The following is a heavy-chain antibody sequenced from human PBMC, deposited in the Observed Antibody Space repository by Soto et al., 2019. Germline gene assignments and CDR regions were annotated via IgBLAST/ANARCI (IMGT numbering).Heavy chain of an antibody. Sequence: DVQLLESGGGLVQPGGSLRLSCADSGFTFSNYAVSWVRQAPGKGLQWVSTISVGGDTYYADSVKGRFTISRDISRNTLYLQMNSLRAEDTALYYCATHLYNNGGRAFDVWGQGTMVTVSS. CDR3: ATHLYNNGGRAFDV. V-gene: IGHV3-23*01. D-gene: IGHD2-8*01. CDR2: ISVGGDT. CDR1: GFTFSNYA. J-gene: IGHJ3*01.